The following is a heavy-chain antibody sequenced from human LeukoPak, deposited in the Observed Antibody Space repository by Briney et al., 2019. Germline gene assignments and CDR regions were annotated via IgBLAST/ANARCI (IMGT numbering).Heavy chain of an antibody. D-gene: IGHD2-21*02. CDR2: IYYSEST. Sequence: NSSETLSLTCTVSGGSVSSGSHYWSWIRQPPGKGLEWIGYIYYSESTNYNPSLKSRVTISVDTSKNQFSLKLRSVTAADTAVYYCARLQVHCGGDCYTRWFDPWGQGTLVTVSS. CDR1: GGSVSSGSHY. CDR3: ARLQVHCGGDCYTRWFDP. V-gene: IGHV4-61*01. J-gene: IGHJ5*02.